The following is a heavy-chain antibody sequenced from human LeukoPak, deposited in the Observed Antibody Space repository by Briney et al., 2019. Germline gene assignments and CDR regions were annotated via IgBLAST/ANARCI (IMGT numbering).Heavy chain of an antibody. CDR2: INDVSGS. D-gene: IGHD1-26*01. Sequence: PGGSLRLSCAASGFTFSTYWMHWVRQVPGKGLLWVSRINDVSGSTYADSVKGRFTISRDNAENSLYLQMNSLRADDTAVYYCARDKIVGPTTLDYWGQGTLVTVSS. CDR3: ARDKIVGPTTLDY. V-gene: IGHV3-74*01. CDR1: GFTFSTYW. J-gene: IGHJ4*02.